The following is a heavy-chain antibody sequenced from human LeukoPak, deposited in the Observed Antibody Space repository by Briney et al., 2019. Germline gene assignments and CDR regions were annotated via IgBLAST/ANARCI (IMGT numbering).Heavy chain of an antibody. V-gene: IGHV4-4*08. CDR2: IYTRGST. Sequence: PSETLSLTCTVSGGSISSYYWSWLRQPPGKGLEWIGRIYTRGSTNYNPSPSSRVTISVDTSKNQFSLKLSSVTAADTAVYYCARDLGYCSSTSCYDWFDPWGQGTLVTVSS. CDR3: ARDLGYCSSTSCYDWFDP. D-gene: IGHD2-2*01. CDR1: GGSISSYY. J-gene: IGHJ5*02.